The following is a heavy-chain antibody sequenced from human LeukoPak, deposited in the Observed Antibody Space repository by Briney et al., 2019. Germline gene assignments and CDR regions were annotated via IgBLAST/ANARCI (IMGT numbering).Heavy chain of an antibody. CDR2: INPSGGST. Sequence: ASVKVSCKASGYTFTSYYMHWVRQAPGQELEWMGIINPSGGSTSYAQKFQGRVTMTRDTSTSTVYMELSSLRSEDTAVYYCARATYYDSSGSSNNDAFDIWGQGTMVTVSS. V-gene: IGHV1-46*01. D-gene: IGHD3-22*01. J-gene: IGHJ3*02. CDR3: ARATYYDSSGSSNNDAFDI. CDR1: GYTFTSYY.